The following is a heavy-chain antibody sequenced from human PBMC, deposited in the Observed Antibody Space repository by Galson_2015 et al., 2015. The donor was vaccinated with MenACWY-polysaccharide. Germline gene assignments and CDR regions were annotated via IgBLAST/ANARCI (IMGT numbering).Heavy chain of an antibody. J-gene: IGHJ3*02. Sequence: SLRLSCAVSGSIFRTSGMHWVRQAPGKGLEWVAVIQYDGSNKVYADSVKGRFTISRDNSKNTVFLEMNTLGVEDTAVYYCAREGSRIVFHAFDIWGQGTMVTVSS. V-gene: IGHV3-33*01. CDR2: IQYDGSNK. D-gene: IGHD2-2*01. CDR1: GSIFRTSG. CDR3: AREGSRIVFHAFDI.